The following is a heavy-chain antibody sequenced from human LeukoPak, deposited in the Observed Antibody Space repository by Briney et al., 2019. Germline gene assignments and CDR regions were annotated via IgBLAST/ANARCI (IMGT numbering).Heavy chain of an antibody. CDR3: AKDEGRIAAREFDY. CDR1: GLTFSSYA. J-gene: IGHJ4*02. CDR2: ISGSGGST. V-gene: IGHV3-23*01. Sequence: GGSLRLSCAASGLTFSSYAMSWVCQAPGKGLEWVSAISGSGGSTYYADSVKCRFTISRDNSKNPLYLQMNSLRAEDTAVYYCAKDEGRIAAREFDYWGQGTLVTVSS. D-gene: IGHD6-6*01.